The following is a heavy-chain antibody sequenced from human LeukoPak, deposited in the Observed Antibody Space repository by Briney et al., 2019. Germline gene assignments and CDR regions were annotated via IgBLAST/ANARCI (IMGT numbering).Heavy chain of an antibody. CDR2: INHSGST. J-gene: IGHJ4*02. CDR1: GGSFSGYY. V-gene: IGHV4-34*01. Sequence: PSETLSLTCAAYGGSFSGYYWSWIRQPPGKGLEWIGEINHSGSTNYNPSLKSRVTISVDTSKNQFSLNLSSVTAADTAVYYCARGYSSGWYDYWGQGTLVTVSS. CDR3: ARGYSSGWYDY. D-gene: IGHD6-19*01.